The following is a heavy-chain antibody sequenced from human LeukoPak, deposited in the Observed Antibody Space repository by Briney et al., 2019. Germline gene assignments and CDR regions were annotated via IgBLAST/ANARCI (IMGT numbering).Heavy chain of an antibody. J-gene: IGHJ5*02. CDR1: GGSFSGYY. Sequence: PSETLSLTCAVYGGSFSGYYWSWIRQPPGKGLEWIGEINHSGSTNYNPSLKSRVTISVDTSKNQFSLKLSSVTAADTAVYYCARGRSGYSYAYNWFDPWGQGTLVTVSS. D-gene: IGHD5-18*01. CDR3: ARGRSGYSYAYNWFDP. CDR2: INHSGST. V-gene: IGHV4-34*01.